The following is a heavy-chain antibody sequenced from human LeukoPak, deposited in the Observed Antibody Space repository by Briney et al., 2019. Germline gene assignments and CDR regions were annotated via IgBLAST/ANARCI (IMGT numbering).Heavy chain of an antibody. CDR1: GFTFSDSY. CDR2: ISNSGSAI. V-gene: IGHV3-11*04. J-gene: IGHJ4*02. D-gene: IGHD7-27*01. CDR3: GRGHWGLDY. Sequence: SGGSLRLSCAASGFTFSDSYMTWIRQAPGKGLEWVSYISNSGSAIYYADSVKGRFTISRDNAKSSLYLQMNSLRAEDTAVYYCGRGHWGLDYWGQGTLVTVSS.